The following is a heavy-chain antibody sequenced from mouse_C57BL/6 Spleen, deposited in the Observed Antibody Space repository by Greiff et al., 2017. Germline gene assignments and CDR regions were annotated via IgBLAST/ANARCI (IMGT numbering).Heavy chain of an antibody. D-gene: IGHD1-1*01. V-gene: IGHV1-50*01. Sequence: QVHVKQPGAELVKPGASVKLSCKASGYTFTSYWMQWVKQRPGQGLEWIGEIDPSDSYTNYNQKFKGKATLTVDTSSSTAYMQLSSLTSEDYAVYYCARGFITTVVATTPFDYWGQGTTLTVSS. CDR2: IDPSDSYT. J-gene: IGHJ2*01. CDR3: ARGFITTVVATTPFDY. CDR1: GYTFTSYW.